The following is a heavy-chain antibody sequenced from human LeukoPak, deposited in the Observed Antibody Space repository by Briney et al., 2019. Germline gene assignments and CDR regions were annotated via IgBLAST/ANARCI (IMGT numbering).Heavy chain of an antibody. V-gene: IGHV4-4*08. CDR3: ARSRTNREAYNELDY. J-gene: IGHJ4*02. CDR2: VYNRGST. Sequence: SETLSLACSVSGDSLSGYYWSWIRQPPGQGLEWIGCVYNRGSTYYNASLNSRVTISLDTSRNQVSLKLTSVTAADTSVYYCARSRTNREAYNELDYWGQGTLVTVSS. D-gene: IGHD5-24*01. CDR1: GDSLSGYY.